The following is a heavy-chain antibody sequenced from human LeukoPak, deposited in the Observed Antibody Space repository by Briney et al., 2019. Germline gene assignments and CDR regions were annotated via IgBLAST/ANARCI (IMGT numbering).Heavy chain of an antibody. CDR2: IWYDGSNK. J-gene: IGHJ4*02. Sequence: PGGSLRLSCAASGFTFSSYGMHWVRQAPGKGLEWVAVIWYDGSNKYYADSVKGRFTISRDNSKNTLYLQMNSLRAEDTAVYYCARGKLELHKYYFDYWGQGTLATVSS. D-gene: IGHD1-7*01. CDR3: ARGKLELHKYYFDY. CDR1: GFTFSSYG. V-gene: IGHV3-33*01.